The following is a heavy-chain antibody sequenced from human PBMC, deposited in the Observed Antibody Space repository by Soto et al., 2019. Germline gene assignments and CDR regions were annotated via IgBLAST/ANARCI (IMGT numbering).Heavy chain of an antibody. CDR2: IWYDGNNK. D-gene: IGHD2-21*01. V-gene: IGHV3-33*01. CDR1: GFTFSNYG. CDR3: ARGLHSLFDY. J-gene: IGHJ4*02. Sequence: QVQLVESGGGVVQPGGSLRLSCAASGFTFSNYGMHWVRQAPGKGLEWVAVIWYDGNNKYYADSVKGRFTISRDNSNNSLYVQMTSLRAEDTVVYYCARGLHSLFDYLGQGTLVTVSS.